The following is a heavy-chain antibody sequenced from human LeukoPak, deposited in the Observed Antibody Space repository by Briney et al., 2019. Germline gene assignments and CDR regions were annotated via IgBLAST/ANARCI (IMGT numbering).Heavy chain of an antibody. V-gene: IGHV4-59*08. Sequence: PSETLSLTCTVSGGSISPYFWSWIRQPPGRGLEWIAYISYSGSTNYNPSLESRVTISMDTSKNQLSLRLSSVTAADTAVYYCARHDAVPVYQRDMDVWGQGTTVTVSS. CDR3: ARHDAVPVYQRDMDV. D-gene: IGHD6-19*01. CDR2: ISYSGST. J-gene: IGHJ6*02. CDR1: GGSISPYF.